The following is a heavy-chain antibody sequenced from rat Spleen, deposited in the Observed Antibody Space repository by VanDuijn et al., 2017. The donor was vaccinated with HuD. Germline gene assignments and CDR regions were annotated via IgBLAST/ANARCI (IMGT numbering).Heavy chain of an antibody. Sequence: EVQLVESDGGLVQPGRSLKLSCAASGFTFSAYYMAWVRQAPTKGLEWVATIIYDGSSTYYRDSVKGRFTIARDNAKSTLYLQMDSLRSEDTATYYWARRHYGYTDFFDYWGQGVMVTVSS. CDR3: ARRHYGYTDFFDY. J-gene: IGHJ2*01. V-gene: IGHV5-29*01. CDR1: GFTFSAYY. CDR2: IIYDGSST. D-gene: IGHD1-9*01.